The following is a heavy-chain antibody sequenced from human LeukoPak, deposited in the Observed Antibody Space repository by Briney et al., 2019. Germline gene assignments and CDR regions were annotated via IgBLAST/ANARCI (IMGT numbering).Heavy chain of an antibody. Sequence: SETLSLTCTVSGDSIGYYYWSWIRQPPGKGLEWIGYIYYTGSTDYNPSLKSRVTISVDTSKNQFSLRLSSVTAADTAVYYCARDWGVSARPGYMDVWGKGTTVTVSS. D-gene: IGHD6-6*01. V-gene: IGHV4-59*01. CDR1: GDSIGYYY. J-gene: IGHJ6*03. CDR2: IYYTGST. CDR3: ARDWGVSARPGYMDV.